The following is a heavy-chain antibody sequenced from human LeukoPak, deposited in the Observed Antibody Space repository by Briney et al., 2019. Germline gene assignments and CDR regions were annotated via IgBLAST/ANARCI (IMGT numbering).Heavy chain of an antibody. CDR2: ISSSGSTI. D-gene: IGHD3-9*01. Sequence: GGSLRLSCTASGFTFSSYEINWVRQAPGKGLEWVSYISSSGSTIYYADSVKSRFTISRDNAKNSLYLQMNSLRAEDTAVYYCARGLPNYDILTGYSPPGYWGQGTLVTVAS. V-gene: IGHV3-48*03. CDR1: GFTFSSYE. CDR3: ARGLPNYDILTGYSPPGY. J-gene: IGHJ4*02.